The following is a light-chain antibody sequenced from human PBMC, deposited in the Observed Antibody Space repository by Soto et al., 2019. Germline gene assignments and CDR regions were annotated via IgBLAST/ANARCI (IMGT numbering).Light chain of an antibody. CDR1: QSVSKN. Sequence: TQSPGTLSLSPGERATLSCRASQSVSKNFLAWYQQKPGKVPKLLIYAASTLQSGVPSRFSGSGSGTDFTLTISSLQPEDVATYYCQKYDSAPWTFGQGTKVEIK. CDR2: AAS. J-gene: IGKJ1*01. V-gene: IGKV1-27*01. CDR3: QKYDSAPWT.